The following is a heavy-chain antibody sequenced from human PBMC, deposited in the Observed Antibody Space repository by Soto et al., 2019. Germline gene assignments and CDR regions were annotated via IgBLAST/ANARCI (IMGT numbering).Heavy chain of an antibody. CDR3: ARDPLRAGPPRGRRGFDI. D-gene: IGHD6-13*01. Sequence: EVQLVESGGGLVKPGGSLRLSCAASGFTFSSYSMNWVRQAPGKGLEWVSSISSSSSYIYYADSVKGRFTISRDNAKNSLYLQMNSLRAEDTAVYYCARDPLRAGPPRGRRGFDIWGQGTMVTVSS. CDR2: ISSSSSYI. V-gene: IGHV3-21*01. J-gene: IGHJ3*02. CDR1: GFTFSSYS.